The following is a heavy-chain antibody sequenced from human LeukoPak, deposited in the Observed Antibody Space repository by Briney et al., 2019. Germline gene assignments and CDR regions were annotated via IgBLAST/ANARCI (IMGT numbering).Heavy chain of an antibody. D-gene: IGHD2-8*01. CDR1: GDSISSGSYY. Sequence: SETLSLTCTVSGDSISSGSYYWSWIRQPAGKGLEWIGRIYTSGSTNYNPSLKSRVTISVDTSKDQFSLKLNSVTAADTAVYYCARGGYCTNGVCYYYYYMDVWGKGTTVTVSS. CDR2: IYTSGST. V-gene: IGHV4-61*02. J-gene: IGHJ6*03. CDR3: ARGGYCTNGVCYYYYYMDV.